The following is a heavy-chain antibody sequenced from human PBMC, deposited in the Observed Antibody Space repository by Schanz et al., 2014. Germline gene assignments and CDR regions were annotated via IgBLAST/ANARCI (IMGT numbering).Heavy chain of an antibody. D-gene: IGHD2-2*01. Sequence: DLVESGGGVVQPGRSLTLSCAVSTSLFSRSVIHWVRQAPGKGLEWVSGMSGSGSTADYADSVKGRFTISRDNYKNTLYLQMNSLSAEDTAVYFCARDLSSLIQGDVWGKGTTVTVSS. CDR1: TSLFSRSV. CDR3: ARDLSSLIQGDV. CDR2: MSGSGSTA. V-gene: IGHV3-23*04. J-gene: IGHJ6*04.